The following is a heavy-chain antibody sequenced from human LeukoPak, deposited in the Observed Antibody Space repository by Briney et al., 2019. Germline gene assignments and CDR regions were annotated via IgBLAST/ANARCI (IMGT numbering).Heavy chain of an antibody. CDR1: GGSISNDY. CDR3: AKSNGYGLVDI. V-gene: IGHV4-59*12. D-gene: IGHD3-10*01. CDR2: IYHSGST. J-gene: IGHJ3*02. Sequence: SETLSLTCTVSGGSISNDYWSWIRQTPGKGLEWIGYIYHSGSTNSNPSLKSRGTISLDTSRNQFSLKLNSVTAADTAVYYCAKSNGYGLVDIWGQGTMVTVSS.